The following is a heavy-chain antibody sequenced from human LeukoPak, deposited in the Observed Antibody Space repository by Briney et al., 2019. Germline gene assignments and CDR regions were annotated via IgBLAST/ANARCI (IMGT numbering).Heavy chain of an antibody. V-gene: IGHV4-30-2*01. CDR2: IYHSGST. CDR1: GGSISSGGYS. CDR3: ARVAESWEFDY. J-gene: IGHJ4*02. Sequence: SQTLSLTCAVSGGSISSGGYSWSWIRQPPGKGLEWIGYIYHSGSTYYNPSLKSRVTISVDRSKNQFSLKLRSVTAADTAVYYCARVAESWEFDYWGQGTLVTVSS. D-gene: IGHD1-26*01.